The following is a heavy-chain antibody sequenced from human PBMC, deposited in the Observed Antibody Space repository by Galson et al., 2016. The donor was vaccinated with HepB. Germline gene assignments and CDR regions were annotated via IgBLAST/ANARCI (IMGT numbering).Heavy chain of an antibody. CDR2: IYYSGST. CDR3: ARHGTVDTGDY. Sequence: TLSLTCTVSGGSISSSTYYWGWIRQPPGKGLEWIGSIYYSGSTYYNPSLKSRVTISVDTSKNQFSLKLSSVTAADTAMYYCARHGTVDTGDYWGQGTLVTVSS. V-gene: IGHV4-39*07. CDR1: GGSISSSTYY. J-gene: IGHJ4*02. D-gene: IGHD5-18*01.